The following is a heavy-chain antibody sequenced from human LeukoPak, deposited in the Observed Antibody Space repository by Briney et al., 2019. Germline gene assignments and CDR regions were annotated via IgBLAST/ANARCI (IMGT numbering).Heavy chain of an antibody. V-gene: IGHV1-3*01. J-gene: IGHJ4*02. CDR3: ARDQGVGATMSRVGFDY. Sequence: ASVKVSCKASGYTFTSYAMHWVRQAPGQRLEWMGWINAGNGNTKYSQKFQGRVTITRDTSASTAYMELSSLRSEDTAVYYCARDQGVGATMSRVGFDYWGQETLVTVSS. CDR2: INAGNGNT. CDR1: GYTFTSYA. D-gene: IGHD1-26*01.